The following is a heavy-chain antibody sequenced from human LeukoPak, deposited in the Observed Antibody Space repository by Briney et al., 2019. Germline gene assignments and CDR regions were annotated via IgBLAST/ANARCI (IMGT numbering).Heavy chain of an antibody. J-gene: IGHJ4*02. CDR1: GFTFSSYW. CDR3: ANERGYNYGYSFDY. V-gene: IGHV3-74*01. CDR2: INSDGSSA. Sequence: GGSLRLSCAASGFTFSSYWMHWVRQAPGKGLVWVSRINSDGSSASYADSVKGRFTISRGNSKNTLYLQMNSLRTEDTAVYYCANERGYNYGYSFDYWGQGTLVTVSS. D-gene: IGHD5-18*01.